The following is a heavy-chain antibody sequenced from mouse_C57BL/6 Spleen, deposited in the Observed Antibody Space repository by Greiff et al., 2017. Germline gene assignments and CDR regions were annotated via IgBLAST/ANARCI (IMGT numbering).Heavy chain of an antibody. CDR1: GFTFSSYA. J-gene: IGHJ2*01. CDR3: TREGLFTTVVATDYFDY. D-gene: IGHD1-1*01. CDR2: ISSGGDYI. Sequence: EVHLVESGEGLVKPGGSLKLSCAASGFTFSSYAMSWVRQTPEKRLEWVAYISSGGDYIYYADTVKGRFTISRDNARNTLYLQMSSLKSEDTAMYYCTREGLFTTVVATDYFDYWGQGTTLTVSS. V-gene: IGHV5-9-1*02.